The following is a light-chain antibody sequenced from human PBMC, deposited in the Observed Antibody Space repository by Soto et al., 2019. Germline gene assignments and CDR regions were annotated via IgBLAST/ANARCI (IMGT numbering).Light chain of an antibody. CDR3: MQGSHWPLT. CDR1: QDGLYSSNNKNY. CDR2: WAS. Sequence: DIVMTQSPDALAVSLGERGTINCKSSQDGLYSSNNKNYLAWYQRQPGQPPRLLIYWASMRESGVPDRFSGSGSGTDFTLKISRVEAEDVGVYYCMQGSHWPLTFGGGTKVDIK. J-gene: IGKJ4*01. V-gene: IGKV4-1*01.